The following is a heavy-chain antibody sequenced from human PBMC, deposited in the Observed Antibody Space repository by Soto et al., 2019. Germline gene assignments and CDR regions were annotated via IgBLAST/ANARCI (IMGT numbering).Heavy chain of an antibody. D-gene: IGHD2-21*02. CDR1: GFTFSKYG. V-gene: IGHV3-30*18. J-gene: IGHJ4*02. CDR3: AKVGHIAVVTAWFDY. Sequence: QVQLVESGGGLVQPGRSLRLSCEGSGFTFSKYGMHWVRQAPGKGLEWVAVMSSDGRNEYYADSVKGRFTISRDTSNSTLYLQMSSLRPEDTAVYYCAKVGHIAVVTAWFDYWGQGTLVTGSS. CDR2: MSSDGRNE.